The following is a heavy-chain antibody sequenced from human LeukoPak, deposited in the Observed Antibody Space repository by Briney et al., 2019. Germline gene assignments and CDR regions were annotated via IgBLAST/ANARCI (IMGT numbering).Heavy chain of an antibody. J-gene: IGHJ3*02. D-gene: IGHD1-7*01. CDR2: ISGSGGST. CDR3: AKAPRTETTFSATAAFDI. V-gene: IGHV3-23*01. CDR1: GFTFSSYA. Sequence: PGGSLRLSCAASGFTFSSYAMSWVRQAPGKGLEWVSAISGSGGSTYYADSVKGRFTISRDNSKNTLYLQMNSLRAEDTAVYYCAKAPRTETTFSATAAFDIGGKGKMATVSS.